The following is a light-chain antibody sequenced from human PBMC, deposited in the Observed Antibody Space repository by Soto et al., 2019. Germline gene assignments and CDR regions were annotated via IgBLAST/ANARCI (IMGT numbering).Light chain of an antibody. Sequence: DIQMTQSPSTQSASVGDRVTITCRASQTISIWLAWYQQKPGKAPNLLIYKASSLESGVPSRFSGSGSGTEFTLTITSLQPDDFATYYCQQYNTYPLTVGGGTKVEI. CDR1: QTISIW. CDR3: QQYNTYPLT. CDR2: KAS. V-gene: IGKV1-5*03. J-gene: IGKJ4*01.